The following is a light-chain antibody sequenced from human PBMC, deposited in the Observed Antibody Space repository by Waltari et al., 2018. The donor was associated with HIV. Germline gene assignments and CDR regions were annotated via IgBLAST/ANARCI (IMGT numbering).Light chain of an antibody. Sequence: QSALTQPAYVSGSPGQSITIPCTGPTSDADSFDYVSWYQQHPGKVPTLIIYEVSFRASGVSNRFSASKSSNTTSLTISGLQAEYEAVYYCGSYTATNSMMFGGGTKLTVL. CDR1: TSDADSFDY. J-gene: IGLJ3*02. CDR3: GSYTATNSMM. V-gene: IGLV2-14*01. CDR2: EVS.